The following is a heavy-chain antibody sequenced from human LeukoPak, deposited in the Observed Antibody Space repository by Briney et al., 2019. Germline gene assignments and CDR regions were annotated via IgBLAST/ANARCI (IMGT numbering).Heavy chain of an antibody. Sequence: GASVKVSCKASGYTFTSYYMHWVRQAPGQGLEWMGIINPSGGSTSYAQKLQGRVTMTTDTSTSTAYMELRSLRSDDTAVYYCARVGEDIVVVPAAMAHMDVWGQGTTVTVSS. J-gene: IGHJ6*02. CDR3: ARVGEDIVVVPAAMAHMDV. CDR1: GYTFTSYY. V-gene: IGHV1-46*01. D-gene: IGHD2-2*01. CDR2: INPSGGST.